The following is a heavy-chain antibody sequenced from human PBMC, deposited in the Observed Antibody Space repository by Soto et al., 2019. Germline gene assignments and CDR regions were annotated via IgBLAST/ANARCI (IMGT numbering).Heavy chain of an antibody. CDR1: GGSISSSSTY. D-gene: IGHD2-2*01. J-gene: IGHJ5*02. Sequence: SETLSLTCTVSGGSISSSSTYWGWIRQPPGKGLEWIGRSYHSGSSHYNPPLKTPVAISVDPSKTQFSLKVRSVTAADSAVYYCARHCIAGSAIPWRQGPLVTVSS. CDR2: SYHSGSS. V-gene: IGHV4-39*01. CDR3: ARHCIAGSAIP.